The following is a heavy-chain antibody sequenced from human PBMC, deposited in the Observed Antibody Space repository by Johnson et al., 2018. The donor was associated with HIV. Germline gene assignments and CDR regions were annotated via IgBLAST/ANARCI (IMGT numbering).Heavy chain of an antibody. CDR2: ISSSGTTI. CDR3: ARESYLVYAFDI. CDR1: GFTFSDYY. V-gene: IGHV3-11*04. Sequence: QVKLVESGGGLVKPGVSLRLSCAASGFTFSDYYMSWIRQAPGKGLEWVSYISSSGTTIYYADSVKGRFTISRDNAKNSLYLQMNSLRAEDTAVYYCARESYLVYAFDIWGQGTMVTVSS. J-gene: IGHJ3*02. D-gene: IGHD1-26*01.